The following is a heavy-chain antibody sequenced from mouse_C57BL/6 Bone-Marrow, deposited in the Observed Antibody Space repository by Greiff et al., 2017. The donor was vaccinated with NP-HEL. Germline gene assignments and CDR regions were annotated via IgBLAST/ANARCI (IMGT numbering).Heavy chain of an antibody. CDR1: GYAFSSSW. Sequence: VKLMESGSELVKPGASVKISCKASGYAFSSSWMNWVKQRPGKGLEWIGRIYPGDGDTNYNGKFKGKATLTADKSSSTAYRQLSSLTSEDSAVYFCAGTRSNYLNYWGQGTTLTVSS. CDR2: IYPGDGDT. J-gene: IGHJ2*01. V-gene: IGHV1-82*01. CDR3: AGTRSNYLNY. D-gene: IGHD3-3*01.